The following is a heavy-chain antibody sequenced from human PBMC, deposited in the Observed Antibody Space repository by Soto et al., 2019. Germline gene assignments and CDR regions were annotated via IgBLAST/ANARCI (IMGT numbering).Heavy chain of an antibody. CDR1: GFSFRTYA. V-gene: IGHV3-30-3*01. Sequence: PGGSLRLSCAPSGFSFRTYAMHWVRLAPGKGLEWVAVISFDGSNGYYADSVRGRFTISRDNSKNTLFLQMNSLRTEDTAMYYCARDRGSVENLYYGMDVWGQGTTVTVSS. CDR3: ARDRGSVENLYYGMDV. CDR2: ISFDGSNG. D-gene: IGHD3-10*01. J-gene: IGHJ6*02.